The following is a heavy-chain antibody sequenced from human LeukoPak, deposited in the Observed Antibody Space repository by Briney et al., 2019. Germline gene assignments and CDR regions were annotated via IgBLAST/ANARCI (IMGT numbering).Heavy chain of an antibody. D-gene: IGHD4-17*01. V-gene: IGHV1-2*06. CDR1: GYTFTGYY. Sequence: ASVKVSCKASGYTFTGYYMHWVRQATGQGLEWMGRINPNSGGTNYAQKFQGRVTMTRDTSISTAYMELSRLRSDDTAVYYCARSYGDYGNYYYYMDVWGKGTTVTVSS. CDR3: ARSYGDYGNYYYYMDV. CDR2: INPNSGGT. J-gene: IGHJ6*03.